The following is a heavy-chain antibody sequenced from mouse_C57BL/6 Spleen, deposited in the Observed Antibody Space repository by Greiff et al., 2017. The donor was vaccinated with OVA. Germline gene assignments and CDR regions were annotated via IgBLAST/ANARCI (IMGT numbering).Heavy chain of an antibody. V-gene: IGHV1-72*01. Sequence: VQLQQPGAELVKPGASVKLSCKASGYTFTSYWMHWVKQRPGRGLEWIGRIDPNSGGTKYNEKFKGKATLTVDKPSSTAYMQLSCLTSEDSAVSYCARSPHTGAMDYWGQGTSVTVSS. CDR3: ARSPHTGAMDY. CDR1: GYTFTSYW. CDR2: IDPNSGGT. J-gene: IGHJ4*01.